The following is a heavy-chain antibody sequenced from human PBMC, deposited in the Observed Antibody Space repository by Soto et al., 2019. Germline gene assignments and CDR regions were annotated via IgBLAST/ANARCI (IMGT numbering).Heavy chain of an antibody. D-gene: IGHD5-18*01. Sequence: SVKVSCKVSGGTFSSYAISWVRQAPGQGLEWMGGIIPIFGTANYAQKFQGRVTITADETTSTAYMELSSRRFEDTAVYYCARGIQGGGYSDGTLPNDSGRDVWGQGTTVTVSS. V-gene: IGHV1-69*13. J-gene: IGHJ6*02. CDR1: GGTFSSYA. CDR2: IIPIFGTA. CDR3: ARGIQGGGYSDGTLPNDSGRDV.